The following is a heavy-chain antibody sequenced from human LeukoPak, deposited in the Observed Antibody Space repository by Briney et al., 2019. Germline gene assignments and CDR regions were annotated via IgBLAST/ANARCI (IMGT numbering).Heavy chain of an antibody. D-gene: IGHD2-15*01. Sequence: GGSLKLSCAASGFTFNDSAITWVRQASGKGPEWVGRTKNKANNYATTYSASMKGRFVISRDDSKNTAYLQVNSLKTEDTAVYYCNTWVGDDFWGQGTLVTVSS. CDR2: TKNKANNYAT. V-gene: IGHV3-73*01. CDR3: NTWVGDDF. J-gene: IGHJ4*02. CDR1: GFTFNDSA.